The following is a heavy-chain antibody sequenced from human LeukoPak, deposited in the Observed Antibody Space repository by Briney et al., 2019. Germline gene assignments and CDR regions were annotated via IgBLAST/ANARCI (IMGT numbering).Heavy chain of an antibody. CDR2: ISNNGGYT. Sequence: GGSLRLSCAASGFTFSSSAMSWVRQAPGKGLEWVSAISNNGGYTYYADSVQGRFTISRDNSKSTLRLQMNSLKAEDTAVYYCAKQLGYCSDGSCYFPYWGQGTLVTVSS. CDR1: GFTFSSSA. D-gene: IGHD2-15*01. J-gene: IGHJ4*02. V-gene: IGHV3-23*01. CDR3: AKQLGYCSDGSCYFPY.